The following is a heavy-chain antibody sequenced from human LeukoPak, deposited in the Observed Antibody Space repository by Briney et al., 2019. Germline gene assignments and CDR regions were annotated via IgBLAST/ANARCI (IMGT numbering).Heavy chain of an antibody. CDR2: ISDRGDES. V-gene: IGHV3-23*01. CDR1: GFTFSNAW. J-gene: IGHJ5*02. Sequence: GGSLRLSCAASGFTFSNAWMSWVRQASGKGLEWVSSISDRGDESYYADSVKGRFTISRDNSKNTLDLQMNNLRVEDTALYYCAKAFSNSWQFDPWGQGTLVTVSS. D-gene: IGHD6-13*01. CDR3: AKAFSNSWQFDP.